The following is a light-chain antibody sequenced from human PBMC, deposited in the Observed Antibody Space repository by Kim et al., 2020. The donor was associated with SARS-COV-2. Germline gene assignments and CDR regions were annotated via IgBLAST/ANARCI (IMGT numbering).Light chain of an antibody. CDR3: GTWDSSLAAGV. V-gene: IGLV1-51*01. Sequence: GQKVTISCSGGNSNIGNNYVSWYQQLPGTAPKLVIYDNNKRPSGIPDRFSGSKSGTSATLGITGLQTGDEADYFCGTWDSSLAAGVFGGGTQLTVL. CDR2: DNN. J-gene: IGLJ3*02. CDR1: NSNIGNNY.